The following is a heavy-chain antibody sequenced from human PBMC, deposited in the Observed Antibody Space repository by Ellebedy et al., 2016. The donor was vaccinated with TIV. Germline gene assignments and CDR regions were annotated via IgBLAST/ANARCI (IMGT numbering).Heavy chain of an antibody. CDR3: ARNVGSSGLIDY. CDR2: IDPSDSYT. V-gene: IGHV5-10-1*01. CDR1: GSSFTTYW. Sequence: GESLKISCKGSGSSFTTYWITWVRQMPGKGLEWMGRIDPSDSYTNYNPSLQGHVTISADKSITTAYLQWSSLKASDTAIYFCARNVGSSGLIDYWGQGTLVTVSS. D-gene: IGHD6-19*01. J-gene: IGHJ4*02.